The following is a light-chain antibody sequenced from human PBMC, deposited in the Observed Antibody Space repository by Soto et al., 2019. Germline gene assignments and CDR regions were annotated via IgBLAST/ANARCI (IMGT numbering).Light chain of an antibody. CDR2: EVS. CDR1: TSDIGGFNY. V-gene: IGLV2-14*01. CDR3: SSYTSTSLFV. J-gene: IGLJ1*01. Sequence: QSVLTQPASVSGSPGQSITISCTGTTSDIGGFNYVSWYQQLPGKAPKLMIYEVSNRPSGVSNRFSGSKSGNTASLTISGLQAEDEADYDCSSYTSTSLFVFGTGTKVTVL.